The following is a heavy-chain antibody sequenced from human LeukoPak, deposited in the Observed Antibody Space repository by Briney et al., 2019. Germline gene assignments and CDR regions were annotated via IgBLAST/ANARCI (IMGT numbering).Heavy chain of an antibody. CDR1: GFTFDDYA. V-gene: IGHV3-43D*03. CDR3: AKAAAGTAPYYFDY. CDR2: ISWDGGST. Sequence: GGSLRLSCAASGFTFDDYALHWVRQVPGKGLEWVSLISWDGGSTYYADSVKGRFTISRDNSKNSLYLQMNSLRAEDTALYYCAKAAAGTAPYYFDYWGQGTLVTVSS. D-gene: IGHD6-13*01. J-gene: IGHJ4*02.